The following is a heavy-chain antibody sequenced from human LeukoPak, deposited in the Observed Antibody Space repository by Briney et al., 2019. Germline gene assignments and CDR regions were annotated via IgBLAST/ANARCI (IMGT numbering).Heavy chain of an antibody. CDR2: RKQDGSEE. Sequence: GGSLRLSCAASGFTFSGYWMSWVRQAPGKGLEWVANRKQDGSEENFVDSVKGRFTISRDNAKKSLYLQMNSLRTEDTAVYYCARGSSAGASLRHDYWGQGTLVTVSS. J-gene: IGHJ4*02. D-gene: IGHD1-26*01. CDR3: ARGSSAGASLRHDY. V-gene: IGHV3-7*01. CDR1: GFTFSGYW.